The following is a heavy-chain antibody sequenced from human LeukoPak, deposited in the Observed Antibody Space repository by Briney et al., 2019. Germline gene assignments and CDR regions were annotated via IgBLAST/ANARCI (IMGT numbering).Heavy chain of an antibody. CDR1: GFTFSSYA. J-gene: IGHJ4*02. Sequence: PGGSLRLSCAASGFTFSSYAMHWVRQAPGKGLEWVAVVSYDGSNKYYADSVKGRFTISRDNSKNTLYLQMNSLRAEDTAVYYCAGGIAAAGTLSYWGQGTLVTVSS. CDR3: AGGIAAAGTLSY. V-gene: IGHV3-30*04. D-gene: IGHD6-13*01. CDR2: VSYDGSNK.